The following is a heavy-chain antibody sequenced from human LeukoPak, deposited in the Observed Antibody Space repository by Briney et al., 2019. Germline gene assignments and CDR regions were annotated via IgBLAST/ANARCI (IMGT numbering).Heavy chain of an antibody. CDR3: ARDPIYSISRSVWFDP. J-gene: IGHJ5*02. Sequence: GGSLRLSCAASGFTFSTYGMNWVRQAPGKGLEWVSSISSSSSYRYYADSVKGRFTTSRDNAKNSLYLQMNSLRAEDTAVYYCARDPIYSISRSVWFDPWGQGTLVTVSS. CDR2: ISSSSSYR. V-gene: IGHV3-21*01. CDR1: GFTFSTYG. D-gene: IGHD6-6*01.